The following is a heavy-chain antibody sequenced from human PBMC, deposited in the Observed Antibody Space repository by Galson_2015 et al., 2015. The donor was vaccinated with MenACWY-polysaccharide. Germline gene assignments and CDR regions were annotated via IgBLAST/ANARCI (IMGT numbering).Heavy chain of an antibody. CDR3: TKDFEWNDGH. D-gene: IGHD1-1*01. J-gene: IGHJ4*02. CDR2: INGDGNST. CDR1: GFTFSRYW. V-gene: IGHV3-74*01. Sequence: SLRLSCAASGFTFSRYWMHWLRHAPGKGLVWVSRINGDGNSTNCADSVKGRFTISRDNAKNTLYLQMNSLRAEDTAVYYCTKDFEWNDGHWGQGTLVTVSS.